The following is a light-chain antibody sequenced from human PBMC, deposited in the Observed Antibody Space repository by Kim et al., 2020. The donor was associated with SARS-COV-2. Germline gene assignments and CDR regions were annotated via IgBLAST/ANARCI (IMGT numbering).Light chain of an antibody. J-gene: IGKJ3*01. V-gene: IGKV2-28*01. CDR2: LGS. Sequence: EIVLTQSPLSLAVTPGEPASISCRASQSLLHRNGYNYLDWYVQKPGQSPQLVIYLGSNRASGVPDRFSGSGSGTDFTLHITRVEAEDVGVYYCMQGLQTPPAFTFGPGTKVDIK. CDR1: QSLLHRNGYNY. CDR3: MQGLQTPPAFT.